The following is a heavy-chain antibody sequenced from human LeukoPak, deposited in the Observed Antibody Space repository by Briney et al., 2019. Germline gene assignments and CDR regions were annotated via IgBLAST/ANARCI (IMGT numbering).Heavy chain of an antibody. CDR2: INHSGST. CDR1: GGSFSGYY. Sequence: SETLSLTCAVYGGSFSGYYWSWIRQPPGKGLEWIGEINHSGSTNYNPSLKSRVTISVDTSKNQFSLKLSSVTAADTAVYYCAGGTTTVDIVVVVAATPIYYMDVWGKGTTVTVSS. CDR3: AGGTTTVDIVVVVAATPIYYMDV. J-gene: IGHJ6*03. V-gene: IGHV4-34*01. D-gene: IGHD2-15*01.